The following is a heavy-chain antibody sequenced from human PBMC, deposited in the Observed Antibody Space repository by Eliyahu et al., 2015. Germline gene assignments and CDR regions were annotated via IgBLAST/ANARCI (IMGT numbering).Heavy chain of an antibody. CDR2: IYWDDDK. V-gene: IGHV2-5*02. D-gene: IGHD2-15*01. CDR1: GFSLSTSGVG. J-gene: IGHJ4*02. CDR3: AHRVGAPGYFDY. Sequence: QITLKESGPTLVKPTQTLTLTCTFSGFSLSTSGVGVGWIRQTPGKALQWLALIYWDDDKLYRPSLKSRLTITKDTSKNQVVFTMSNVDPVDTGTYYCAHRVGAPGYFDYWGQGTLVTVSS.